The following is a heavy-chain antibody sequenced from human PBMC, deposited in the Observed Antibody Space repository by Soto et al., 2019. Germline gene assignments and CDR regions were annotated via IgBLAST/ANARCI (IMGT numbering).Heavy chain of an antibody. V-gene: IGHV1-69*08. CDR3: ARDTYGARAFDI. CDR1: GGTFSSYT. Sequence: QVQLVQSGAEVKKPGSSVKVSCKASGGTFSSYTISWVRQAPGQGLEWMGRIIPILGIANYAQKFQGRVTITAAKSTSTAYMELSSLRSEDTAVYYCARDTYGARAFDIWGQGTMVTVSS. D-gene: IGHD2-8*01. CDR2: IIPILGIA. J-gene: IGHJ3*02.